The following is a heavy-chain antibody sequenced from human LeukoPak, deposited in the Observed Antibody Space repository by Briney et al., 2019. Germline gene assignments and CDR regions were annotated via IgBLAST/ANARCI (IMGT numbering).Heavy chain of an antibody. J-gene: IGHJ4*02. Sequence: GGSLRLSCAASGFTFSSYSMNWVRQAPGKGLEWVSYISSTSSTIYYADSVKGRFTISRDNAKNSLYLQMNSLRAEDTAVYYCARVVVYFDYWGQGTLVTVSS. V-gene: IGHV3-48*04. D-gene: IGHD6-6*01. CDR2: ISSTSSTI. CDR1: GFTFSSYS. CDR3: ARVVVYFDY.